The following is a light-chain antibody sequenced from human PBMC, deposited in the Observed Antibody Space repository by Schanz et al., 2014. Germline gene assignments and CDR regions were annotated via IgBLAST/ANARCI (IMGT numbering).Light chain of an antibody. CDR3: QQYGSSPYT. CDR1: QSVSSSY. CDR2: GAS. Sequence: EIVLTQSPGALSLSPGDRATLSCRASQSVSSSYLAWYQQKPGQAPRLLIYGASSRATGIPDRFSGSGSGTDFTLTISRLEPEDFAVYYCQQYGSSPYTFGQGTNLEI. J-gene: IGKJ2*01. V-gene: IGKV3-20*01.